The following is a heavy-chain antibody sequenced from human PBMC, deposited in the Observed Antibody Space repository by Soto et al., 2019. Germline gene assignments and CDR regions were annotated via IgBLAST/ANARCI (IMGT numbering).Heavy chain of an antibody. CDR2: IIPIFGTA. V-gene: IGHV1-69*13. CDR3: ARDKLAVARGYYYYGMDV. J-gene: IGHJ6*02. D-gene: IGHD6-19*01. Sequence: SVKVSCKASGGTFSSYAISWVRQAPGQGLEWMGGIIPIFGTANYAQKFQGRVTITADESTSTAYMELSSLRSEDTAVYYCARDKLAVARGYYYYGMDVWGQGTTVTVSS. CDR1: GGTFSSYA.